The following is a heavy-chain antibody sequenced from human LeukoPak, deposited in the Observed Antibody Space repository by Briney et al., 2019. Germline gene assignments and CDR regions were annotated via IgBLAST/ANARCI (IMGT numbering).Heavy chain of an antibody. CDR1: GFTFSSYG. CDR2: ISYDGSNK. Sequence: PGGSLRLSCAASGFTFSSYGMHWVRQAPGKGLEWVAVISYDGSNKYYADSVKGRFTISRDNSKNTLYLQMNSLRAEDTAVYYCARVRRSYDSGYFDYWGQGTLVTVSS. D-gene: IGHD3-22*01. CDR3: ARVRRSYDSGYFDY. V-gene: IGHV3-30*03. J-gene: IGHJ4*02.